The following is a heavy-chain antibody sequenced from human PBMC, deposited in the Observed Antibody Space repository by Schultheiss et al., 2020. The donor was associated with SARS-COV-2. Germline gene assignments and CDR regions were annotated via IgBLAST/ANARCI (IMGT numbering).Heavy chain of an antibody. D-gene: IGHD2-2*01. V-gene: IGHV1-69*06. J-gene: IGHJ4*02. CDR2: IIPIFGTA. Sequence: KISCKASGYIFPNYGVSWVRQAPGQGLEWMGGIIPIFGTANYAQKFQGRVTITADKSTSTAYMELSSLRSEDTAVYYCARASYPFHRVPFDYWGQGTLVTVSS. CDR3: ARASYPFHRVPFDY. CDR1: GYIFPNYG.